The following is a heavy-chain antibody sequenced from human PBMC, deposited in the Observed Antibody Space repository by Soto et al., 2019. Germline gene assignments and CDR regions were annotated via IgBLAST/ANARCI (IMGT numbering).Heavy chain of an antibody. CDR2: ISGSGDNT. Sequence: EVQLLESGGGLVQPGGSLRLSCAASGFTFSSYVMSWVRQAPGKGLEWVSGISGSGDNTYYADSVKGRFTISRDNSKNTLFLQMNSLRAEDTALYFCAKEMGDYYDSSDSWFDPWGQGTLVTVSS. CDR1: GFTFSSYV. CDR3: AKEMGDYYDSSDSWFDP. D-gene: IGHD3-22*01. J-gene: IGHJ5*02. V-gene: IGHV3-23*01.